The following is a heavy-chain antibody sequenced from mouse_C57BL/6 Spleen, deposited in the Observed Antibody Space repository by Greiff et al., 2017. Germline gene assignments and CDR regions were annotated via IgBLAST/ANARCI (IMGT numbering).Heavy chain of an antibody. CDR1: GYTFTAYE. J-gene: IGHJ2*01. CDR3: TRGYGSSFYFDY. V-gene: IGHV1-15*01. Sequence: QVQLKQSGAELVRPGASVTLSCKASGYTFTAYEMHWVKQTPVHGLEWIGAIDPANGGTAYNQKFKGKAILTADKSSSTAYMERRSLTSEDSAVYYCTRGYGSSFYFDYWGQGTTLTVSS. CDR2: IDPANGGT. D-gene: IGHD1-1*01.